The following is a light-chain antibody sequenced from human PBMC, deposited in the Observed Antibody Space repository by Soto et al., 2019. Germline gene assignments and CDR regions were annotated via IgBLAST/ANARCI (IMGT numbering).Light chain of an antibody. J-gene: IGLJ1*01. CDR1: SSDVGGYKY. Sequence: QSALTQPRSVSGSPGQSVTISCTGTSSDVGGYKYVSWYQQHPGKAPKLMIYDVSKRPSGVPDRFSGSKSGNTASLTISGLQAEDEADYYCCSYAGSSYVFGTGTQLTVL. CDR3: CSYAGSSYV. CDR2: DVS. V-gene: IGLV2-11*01.